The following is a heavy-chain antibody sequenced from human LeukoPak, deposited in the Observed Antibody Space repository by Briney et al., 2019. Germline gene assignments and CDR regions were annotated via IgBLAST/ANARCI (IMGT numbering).Heavy chain of an antibody. CDR3: ARDRLRNWSIVGATEADY. J-gene: IGHJ4*02. Sequence: HGASVKVSCKASGYTFTGYYMHWVRQAPGQGLEWMGWINPNSGGTNYAQKLQGRVTMTTDTSTSTAYMELRSLRSDDTAVYYCARDRLRNWSIVGATEADYWGQGTLVTVSS. CDR1: GYTFTGYY. V-gene: IGHV1-2*02. D-gene: IGHD1-26*01. CDR2: INPNSGGT.